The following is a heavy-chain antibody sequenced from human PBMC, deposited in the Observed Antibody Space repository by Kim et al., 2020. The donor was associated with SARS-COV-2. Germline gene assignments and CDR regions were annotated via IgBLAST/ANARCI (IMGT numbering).Heavy chain of an antibody. Sequence: SETLSLTCSVSGGSISNITYYWGWIRQPPGKGLEWIGSIYYSGSTYYNPSLKSRVTISVDTSKNQFSLRLSSVTAADTAFYYCARGLLRGYSFGSMPFD. CDR1: GGSISNITYY. D-gene: IGHD5-18*01. CDR3: ARGLLRGYSFGSMPFD. CDR2: IYYSGST. V-gene: IGHV4-39*07. J-gene: IGHJ4*01.